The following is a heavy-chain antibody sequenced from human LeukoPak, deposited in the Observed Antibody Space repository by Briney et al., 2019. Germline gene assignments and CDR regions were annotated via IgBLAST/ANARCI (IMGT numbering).Heavy chain of an antibody. J-gene: IGHJ3*02. Sequence: ASVKVSCKASGYTFTCYYMHWVRQAPGQGLEWMGRINPNSGGTNYAQKFQGRVTMTRDTSISTVYMELSRLTSDDTAVYYCARGLAAAGTNAFDIWGQGTMVTVSS. CDR2: INPNSGGT. CDR1: GYTFTCYY. D-gene: IGHD6-13*01. CDR3: ARGLAAAGTNAFDI. V-gene: IGHV1-2*06.